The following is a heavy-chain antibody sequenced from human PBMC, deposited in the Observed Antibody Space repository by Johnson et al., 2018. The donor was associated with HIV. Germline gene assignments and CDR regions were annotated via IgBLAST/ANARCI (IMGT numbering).Heavy chain of an antibody. V-gene: IGHV3-30*18. D-gene: IGHD2-21*02. J-gene: IGHJ3*02. CDR3: AKDYCGGDCYAFDI. CDR1: GFTFSSYG. Sequence: QMLLVESGGGVVQPGRSLRLSCAASGFTFSSYGMHWVRQAPGKGLEWVAVISYDGSNKYYADSVKGRFTISRDNSKNTLYLQMNSLRAEDTAVYYCAKDYCGGDCYAFDIWGQGTMVTVSS. CDR2: ISYDGSNK.